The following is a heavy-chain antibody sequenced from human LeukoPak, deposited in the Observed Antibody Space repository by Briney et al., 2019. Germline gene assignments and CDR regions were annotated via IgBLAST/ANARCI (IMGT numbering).Heavy chain of an antibody. CDR2: INPNSGGT. V-gene: IGHV1-2*02. Sequence: GASVKVSCKASGNTFTGYYMHWVRQAPGQGLEWMGWINPNSGGTNYAQKFQGRVTMTRDTSISTAYMELSRLRSDDTAVYYCARDPPRYQLLSSPLPFDYWGQGTLVTVSS. CDR3: ARDPPRYQLLSSPLPFDY. D-gene: IGHD2-2*01. J-gene: IGHJ4*02. CDR1: GNTFTGYY.